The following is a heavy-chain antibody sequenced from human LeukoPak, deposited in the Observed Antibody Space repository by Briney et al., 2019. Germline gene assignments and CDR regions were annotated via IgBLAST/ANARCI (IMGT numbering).Heavy chain of an antibody. V-gene: IGHV3-74*01. CDR3: ARDSFPYYDFWSVYPWFDP. D-gene: IGHD3-3*01. CDR1: GFTFSSYW. J-gene: IGHJ5*02. CDR2: INSDGSST. Sequence: PLRSLRLSCAASGFTFSSYWTHPVRQAPRKGLGWVSRINSDGSSTTYADSAKVGFTISRDDAKNTLYLQMNSLRAEDTAVYYCARDSFPYYDFWSVYPWFDPWGQGTLVTVSS.